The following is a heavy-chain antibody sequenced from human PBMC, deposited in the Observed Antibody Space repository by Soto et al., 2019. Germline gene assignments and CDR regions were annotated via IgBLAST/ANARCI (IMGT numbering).Heavy chain of an antibody. J-gene: IGHJ4*02. Sequence: ASVKVSCKASGYTFTNYAIHWVRQGPGQRLEWMGWINAGNGKTKYSQKFQGRVTISRDTSASTAYMELSSLRSEDTAVYYCARDGAVAGNTNFDYWGQGTLVTVSS. CDR1: GYTFTNYA. CDR2: INAGNGKT. CDR3: ARDGAVAGNTNFDY. V-gene: IGHV1-3*01. D-gene: IGHD6-19*01.